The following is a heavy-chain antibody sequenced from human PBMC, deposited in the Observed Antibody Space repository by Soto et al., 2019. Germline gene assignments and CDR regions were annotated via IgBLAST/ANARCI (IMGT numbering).Heavy chain of an antibody. CDR3: ARFAKEENPTVGSWYYFDY. J-gene: IGHJ4*02. Sequence: SDTPSLTCTVSGGSISSGVYFGIWFRQHPGKGLEWIGNIYYSGRTYYNPSLKSRVTISVDTSKNQFSLNLSSVTAADTAVYYCARFAKEENPTVGSWYYFDYWGQGTRVTFSS. CDR2: IYYSGRT. CDR1: GGSISSGVYF. V-gene: IGHV4-31*03. D-gene: IGHD6-13*01.